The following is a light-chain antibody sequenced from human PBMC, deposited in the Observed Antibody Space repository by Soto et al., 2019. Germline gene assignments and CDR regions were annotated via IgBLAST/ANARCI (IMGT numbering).Light chain of an antibody. V-gene: IGLV1-40*01. J-gene: IGLJ1*01. Sequence: MPTQPPSGYESPAQRVTNPYNGSNSNIGAGYDVHWYQQLPGTAPKLLIYGNSNRPSGVPDRFSGSKSGTSASLAITGLQAEDEADYYCQSYDSSLSGSNYVFGTGTKVTVL. CDR2: GNS. CDR1: NSNIGAGYD. CDR3: QSYDSSLSGSNYV.